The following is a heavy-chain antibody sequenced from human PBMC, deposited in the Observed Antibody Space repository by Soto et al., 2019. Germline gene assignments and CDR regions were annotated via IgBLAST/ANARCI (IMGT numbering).Heavy chain of an antibody. V-gene: IGHV1-46*01. D-gene: IGHD3-3*02. CDR1: GYTFLDFY. CDR3: ARDKPFSADY. CDR2: INPSGGGT. Sequence: QVQLVQSGTEVKKPGASVKVSCKASGYTFLDFYIHWVRQAPGQGLEWMGFINPSGGGTTYAQQFQGRLTMTRDTSTRTVYMELITLRSEDTAIYYCARDKPFSADYWGQGTLVT. J-gene: IGHJ4*02.